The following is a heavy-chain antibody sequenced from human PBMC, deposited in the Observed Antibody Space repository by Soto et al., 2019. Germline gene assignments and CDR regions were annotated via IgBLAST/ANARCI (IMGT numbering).Heavy chain of an antibody. J-gene: IGHJ6*02. Sequence: GGSLRLSCAASGFSFSDSGLHWVRQASGKGLEWVGRIRTKSNRYATAYAAPVKGRFTISRDDSKNTAYLQLNSLKTDDTAVYYWAREGSGWAYHYYGMDVWGQGTTVSVSS. V-gene: IGHV3-73*01. CDR2: IRTKSNRYAT. D-gene: IGHD6-19*01. CDR3: AREGSGWAYHYYGMDV. CDR1: GFSFSDSG.